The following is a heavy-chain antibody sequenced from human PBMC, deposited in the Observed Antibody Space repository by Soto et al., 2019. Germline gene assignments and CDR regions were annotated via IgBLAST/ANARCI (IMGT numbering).Heavy chain of an antibody. CDR3: ARPTYTTTWSEDY. Sequence: ASVKVSCKASGYIFTDYYIHWIRQAPGQGLEWVGWINPNSGDTSYAQRFRGRVTMTRDTSISTAYLELPRLTSDDTAVYYCARPTYTTTWSEDYWGQGTLVTVSS. D-gene: IGHD6-13*01. CDR1: GYIFTDYY. V-gene: IGHV1-2*02. J-gene: IGHJ4*02. CDR2: INPNSGDT.